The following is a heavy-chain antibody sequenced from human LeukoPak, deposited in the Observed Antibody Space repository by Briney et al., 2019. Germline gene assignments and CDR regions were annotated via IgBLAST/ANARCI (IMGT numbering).Heavy chain of an antibody. J-gene: IGHJ3*02. CDR3: ARRSGSGRHPFHI. Sequence: ASVKVSCKASGYTFTTYDINWVRQAPGQGLEWMGDIHTNIGYTGYARKFQGRVTITSTTPINTAYMELRSLRYDDTAVYYCARRSGSGRHPFHIWGEGTLVTASS. CDR2: IHTNIGYT. CDR1: GYTFTTYD. D-gene: IGHD3-10*01. V-gene: IGHV1-8*03.